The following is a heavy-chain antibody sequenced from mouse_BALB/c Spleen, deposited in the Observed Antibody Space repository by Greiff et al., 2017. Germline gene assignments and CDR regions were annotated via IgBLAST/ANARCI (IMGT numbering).Heavy chain of an antibody. CDR2: ISDGGSYT. V-gene: IGHV5-4*02. D-gene: IGHD2-14*01. CDR3: ARGGYRYDVREGYFDV. CDR1: GFTFSDYY. J-gene: IGHJ1*01. Sequence: EVHLVESGGGLVKPGGSLKLSCAASGFTFSDYYMYWVRQTPEKRLEWVATISDGGSYTYYPDSVKGRFTISRDNAKNNLYLQMSSLKSEDTAMYYCARGGYRYDVREGYFDVWGAGTTVTVSS.